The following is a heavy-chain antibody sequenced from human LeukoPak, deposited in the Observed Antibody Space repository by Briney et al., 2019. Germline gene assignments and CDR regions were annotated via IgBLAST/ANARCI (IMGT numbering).Heavy chain of an antibody. D-gene: IGHD2-21*02. Sequence: PLETLSLTCTVSGDSISIYYRSWIRQPAGKGLEWIGRINNNGRANYNVSLQSRVTMSVDPSKNQFSLMMYSVTAADTAVYYCARDFCGADCYGQRFYFDYWGQGALVTVSS. V-gene: IGHV4-4*07. CDR2: INNNGRA. CDR1: GDSISIYY. J-gene: IGHJ4*02. CDR3: ARDFCGADCYGQRFYFDY.